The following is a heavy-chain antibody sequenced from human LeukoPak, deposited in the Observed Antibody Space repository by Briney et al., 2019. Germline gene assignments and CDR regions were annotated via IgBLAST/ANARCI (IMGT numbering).Heavy chain of an antibody. Sequence: ASVKVSCKASGYTFTSYAMHWVRQAPGQRLEWMGWINAGNGNTKYSQEFQGRVTITRDTSASTAYVELSSLRSEDTAVYYCARPSYVYGAGSSSPPDYWGQGTLVTVSS. V-gene: IGHV1-3*01. CDR1: GYTFTSYA. CDR3: ARPSYVYGAGSSSPPDY. CDR2: INAGNGNT. J-gene: IGHJ4*02. D-gene: IGHD3-10*01.